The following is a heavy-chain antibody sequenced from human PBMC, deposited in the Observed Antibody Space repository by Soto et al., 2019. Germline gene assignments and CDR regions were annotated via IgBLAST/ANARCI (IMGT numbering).Heavy chain of an antibody. Sequence: EVQLVESGGGLVQPGESLRLSCAASGFTVSSNFMSWVRQAPGKGLEWVSVIYSGGNTYYADSVKGRFSISRQNTKNTLYRQTNSLRSKDTAVYYCARERDETGKAMLQEDSGQGTLVTVSS. V-gene: IGHV3-53*04. CDR3: ARERDETGKAMLQED. CDR1: GFTVSSNF. J-gene: IGHJ4*02. D-gene: IGHD3-10*02. CDR2: IYSGGNT.